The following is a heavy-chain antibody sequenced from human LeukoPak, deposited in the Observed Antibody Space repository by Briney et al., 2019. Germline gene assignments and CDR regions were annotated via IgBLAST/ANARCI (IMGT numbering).Heavy chain of an antibody. J-gene: IGHJ6*03. V-gene: IGHV3-20*04. Sequence: GGSLRLSCSAYGFTFDDYGRGWVRQAPGKGLEWDSGLKWNGGSTGYADSAKGRITISRDNAKNSMYLQMNSLRAEDTALYYCARLPPRIGMVRGVRYYYYMDVWGKGTTVTVSS. CDR3: ARLPPRIGMVRGVRYYYYMDV. D-gene: IGHD3-10*01. CDR2: LKWNGGST. CDR1: GFTFDDYG.